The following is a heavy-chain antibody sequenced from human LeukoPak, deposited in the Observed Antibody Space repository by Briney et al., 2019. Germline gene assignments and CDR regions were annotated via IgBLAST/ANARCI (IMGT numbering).Heavy chain of an antibody. V-gene: IGHV4-30-2*01. J-gene: IGHJ1*01. CDR2: INHSGST. CDR3: ARGRSESYSSSWYPSAEYFQH. D-gene: IGHD6-13*01. Sequence: SQTLSLTCAVSGGSISSGGYSWSWIRQPPGKGLEWIGEINHSGSTNYNPSLKSRVTISVDTSKNQFSLKLSSVTAADTAVYYCARGRSESYSSSWYPSAEYFQHWGQGTLVTVSS. CDR1: GGSISSGGYS.